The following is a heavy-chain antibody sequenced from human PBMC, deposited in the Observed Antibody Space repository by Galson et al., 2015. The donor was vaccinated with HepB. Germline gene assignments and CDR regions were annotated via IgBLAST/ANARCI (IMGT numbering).Heavy chain of an antibody. V-gene: IGHV1-18*01. Sequence: SVKVSCKASGGTFSSYAISWVRQAPGQGLEWMGWISAYNGNTNFAQKLQGRVTMTTDTSTSTAYMELRSLRSDDTAVYYCARDKENVVAVAATLYYYYGMDVWGQGTTVTVSS. J-gene: IGHJ6*02. D-gene: IGHD2-15*01. CDR3: ARDKENVVAVAATLYYYYGMDV. CDR1: GGTFSSYA. CDR2: ISAYNGNT.